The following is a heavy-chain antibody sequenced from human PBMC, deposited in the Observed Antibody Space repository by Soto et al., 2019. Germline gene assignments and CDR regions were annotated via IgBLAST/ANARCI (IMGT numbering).Heavy chain of an antibody. CDR3: ARSLLDEYSSSWRSAYYGMDV. J-gene: IGHJ6*02. D-gene: IGHD6-13*01. V-gene: IGHV1-2*02. CDR2: INPNRGGT. Sequence: QVQLVQSGPEVKKPGASVKISCKASGFTFSAYYIYWVRQAPGQGLEWIGWINPNRGGTNNAQKFQGRVTITRDTSTSTVYMELSALISDDTAVYYCARSLLDEYSSSWRSAYYGMDVWGQGTTVTVSS. CDR1: GFTFSAYY.